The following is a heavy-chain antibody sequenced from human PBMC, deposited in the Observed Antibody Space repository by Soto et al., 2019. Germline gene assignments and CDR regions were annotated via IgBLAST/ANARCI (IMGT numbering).Heavy chain of an antibody. J-gene: IGHJ3*02. V-gene: IGHV4-31*03. CDR1: GGSISSGGYY. D-gene: IGHD1-26*01. Sequence: QVKLQEAGPGLVKPSHTLSLTCTVSGGSISSGGYYWSWIRQHPGKGLEWIGYIYYSGSTYYNPSLKSRVTISVDTSKNQFSLKLSSVTAADTAVYYCARDAPGEWEPPRGEHAFDIWGQGTMVTVSS. CDR2: IYYSGST. CDR3: ARDAPGEWEPPRGEHAFDI.